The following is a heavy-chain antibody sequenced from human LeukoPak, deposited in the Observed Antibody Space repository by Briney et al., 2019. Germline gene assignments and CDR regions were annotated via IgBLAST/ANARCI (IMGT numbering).Heavy chain of an antibody. Sequence: GGSLRLSCAASGFSFSSSWMHWVRQVPGKGLVWVSRIKSDGSGATYADSVKGRFTISRDNTKNTLYLQMNSLRAEDTAVYYCARDRYYVVDYWGQGTLVTVSS. J-gene: IGHJ4*02. CDR1: GFSFSSSW. D-gene: IGHD3-10*01. CDR2: IKSDGSGA. CDR3: ARDRYYVVDY. V-gene: IGHV3-74*03.